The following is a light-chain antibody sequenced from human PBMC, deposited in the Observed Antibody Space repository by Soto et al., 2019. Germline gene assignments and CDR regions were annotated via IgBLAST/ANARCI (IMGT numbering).Light chain of an antibody. V-gene: IGKV1-39*01. CDR2: AAS. CDR3: QQSFSTPRT. Sequence: DIQMTQSPSSLSASVGDKVTIICRASQTISNFLNWYQQKPGKAPKLLIYAASGLQSGVPSRFSASGSGTDFSLTITSLQPEDFATYFCQQSFSTPRTFGQGTRVEVK. J-gene: IGKJ1*01. CDR1: QTISNF.